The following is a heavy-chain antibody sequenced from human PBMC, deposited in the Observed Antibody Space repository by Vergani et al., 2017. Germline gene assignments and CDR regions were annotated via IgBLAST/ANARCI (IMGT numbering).Heavy chain of an antibody. CDR3: ARERDILRDYYGSGSPDY. J-gene: IGHJ4*02. CDR1: GFTFSSYS. Sequence: EVQVVESGGGLVQPGGSLRLSCAASGFTFSSYSMNWVRQAPGKGLEWVSYISSSSSTIYYADYVKGRFTISRDNAKNSLYLQMNSLRAEDTAVYYCARERDILRDYYGSGSPDYWGQGTLVTVSS. V-gene: IGHV3-48*01. D-gene: IGHD3-10*01. CDR2: ISSSSSTI.